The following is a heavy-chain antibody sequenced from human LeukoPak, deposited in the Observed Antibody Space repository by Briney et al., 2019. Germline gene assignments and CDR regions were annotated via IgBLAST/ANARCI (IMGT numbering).Heavy chain of an antibody. D-gene: IGHD3-3*01. CDR1: GGTFSSYA. J-gene: IGHJ5*02. CDR3: ARVKEGSITIFGVVTNPNWFDP. V-gene: IGHV1-69*13. Sequence: GASVKVSCKASGGTFSSYAISWVRQVPGQGLEWMGGIIPIFGTANYAQKFQGRVTITADESTSTAYMELSSLRSEDTAVYYCARVKEGSITIFGVVTNPNWFDPWGQGTLVTVSS. CDR2: IIPIFGTA.